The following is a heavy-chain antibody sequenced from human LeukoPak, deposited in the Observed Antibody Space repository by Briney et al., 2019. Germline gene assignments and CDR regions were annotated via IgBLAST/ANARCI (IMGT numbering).Heavy chain of an antibody. V-gene: IGHV1-46*01. J-gene: IGHJ4*02. CDR2: IHPSAGST. CDR3: ARDGRATMGLGFDY. CDR1: GYTFTNYY. Sequence: ASVKVSCKASGYTFTNYYMHWVRQAPGQGLDWMGIIHPSAGSTSYAQKFHGRVTMTRDTSTGTVYMDLSSLRSEDTAVYYCARDGRATMGLGFDYWGQGTLVTVSS. D-gene: IGHD3-10*01.